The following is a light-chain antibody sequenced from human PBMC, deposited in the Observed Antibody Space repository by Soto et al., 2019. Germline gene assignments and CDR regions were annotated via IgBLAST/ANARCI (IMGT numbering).Light chain of an antibody. CDR1: QSVLSSSNKKNF. Sequence: DIVMTQSPDSLAVSLGERATIKCESSQSVLSSSNKKNFLAWFQQKPRQPPKLLIYWASTRESGVPDRFSGSGSGTDVTLTISSLQAEDVAVYYCQQYYSAPLTFGVGTKVEIK. CDR3: QQYYSAPLT. V-gene: IGKV4-1*01. CDR2: WAS. J-gene: IGKJ4*01.